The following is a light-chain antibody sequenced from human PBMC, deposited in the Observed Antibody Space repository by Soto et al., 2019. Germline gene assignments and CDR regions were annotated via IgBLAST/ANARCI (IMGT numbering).Light chain of an antibody. CDR1: QSVSSSY. V-gene: IGKV3-20*01. CDR2: GAS. CDR3: QQYGSSPPIT. J-gene: IGKJ5*01. Sequence: EIVLTQSPGTLSLSPGERATLSCRASQSVSSSYLAWYQQKPSQAPRLLIYGASSSATGIPDRFSGSGSGTDFTLTISRLEPEDFAVYYCQQYGSSPPITFGQGTRLEIK.